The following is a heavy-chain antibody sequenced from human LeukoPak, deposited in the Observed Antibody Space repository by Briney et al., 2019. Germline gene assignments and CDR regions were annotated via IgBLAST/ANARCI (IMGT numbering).Heavy chain of an antibody. J-gene: IGHJ6*02. CDR1: GFTVSSNY. D-gene: IGHD5-18*01. CDR2: IYSGGST. CDR3: ARDLGYIYGYYYFGMDV. Sequence: GGSLRLSCAASGFTVSSNYMRWVRQAPGKGLEWLLVIYSGGSTYHADAVKGRFTIARDISKNTLYIQMNSLRSEDTAVYYCARDLGYIYGYYYFGMDVWGQGTTVTVSS. V-gene: IGHV3-66*02.